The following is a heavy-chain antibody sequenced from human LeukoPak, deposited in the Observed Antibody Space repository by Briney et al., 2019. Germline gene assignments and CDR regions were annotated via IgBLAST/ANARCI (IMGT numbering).Heavy chain of an antibody. Sequence: GGSLRLSCAASGFTFSYYAMTWVRQAPGKGLEWVSALYGSGGVTFYADSVKGRFTISRDDSKNTLYVQMNSLRAEDTAVYYCAKARGPAATHPDYWGQGTLVTVSS. V-gene: IGHV3-23*01. CDR1: GFTFSYYA. CDR3: AKARGPAATHPDY. CDR2: LYGSGGVT. J-gene: IGHJ4*02. D-gene: IGHD6-25*01.